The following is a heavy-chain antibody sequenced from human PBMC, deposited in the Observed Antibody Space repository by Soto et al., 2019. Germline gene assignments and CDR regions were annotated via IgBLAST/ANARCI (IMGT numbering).Heavy chain of an antibody. CDR3: ARGAPIPNYYYYGMDV. CDR1: GYSFTSYW. CDR2: IYPGDSDT. Sequence: GESLKISCNGSGYSFTSYWIGWVRQMPGKGLEWMGIIYPGDSDTRYSPSFQGQVTISADKSISTAYLQWSSLKASDTAMYYCARGAPIPNYYYYGMDVWGQGTTVTVSS. J-gene: IGHJ6*02. D-gene: IGHD2-21*01. V-gene: IGHV5-51*01.